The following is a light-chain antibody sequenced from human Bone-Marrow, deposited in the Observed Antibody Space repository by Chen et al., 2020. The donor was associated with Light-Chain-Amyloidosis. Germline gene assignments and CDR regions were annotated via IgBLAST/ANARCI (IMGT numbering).Light chain of an antibody. CDR2: KAS. CDR1: RSISNW. Sequence: DIQMTQSPSTLSASVGDRVTITCRASRSISNWLAWYQHKPGKAPKILIYKASSLRSGVPSRFSSSGSGTEFSLTISNLQPDDFATYYCQQYNSERTFGQGTKVEI. J-gene: IGKJ1*01. CDR3: QQYNSERT. V-gene: IGKV1-5*03.